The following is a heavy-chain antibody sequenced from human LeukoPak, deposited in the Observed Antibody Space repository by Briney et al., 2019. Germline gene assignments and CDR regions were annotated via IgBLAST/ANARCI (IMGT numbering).Heavy chain of an antibody. CDR3: AKLTIVATIEEIDI. CDR1: GFTFSSYS. Sequence: PGGSLRLSCAASGFTFSSYSMNWVRQAPGKGLEWVAVISYDGSNKYYADSVKGRFTISRDNSKNTLYLQMNSLRAEDTAVYYCAKLTIVATIEEIDIWGQGTMVTVSS. V-gene: IGHV3-30*18. J-gene: IGHJ3*02. D-gene: IGHD5-12*01. CDR2: ISYDGSNK.